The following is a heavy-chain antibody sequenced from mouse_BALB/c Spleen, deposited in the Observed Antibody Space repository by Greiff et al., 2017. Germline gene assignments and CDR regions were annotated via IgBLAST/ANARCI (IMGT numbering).Heavy chain of an antibody. V-gene: IGHV1-66*01. CDR2: IFPGSGNT. Sequence: QVQLQQSGPELVKPGASVKISCKASGYSFTSYYIHWVKQRPGQGLEWIGWIFPGSGNTKYNEKFKGKATLTADTSSSTAYMQLSSLTSEDSAVYFCARSGYDYPPWFAYWGQGTLVTVSA. CDR3: ARSGYDYPPWFAY. J-gene: IGHJ3*01. D-gene: IGHD2-4*01. CDR1: GYSFTSYY.